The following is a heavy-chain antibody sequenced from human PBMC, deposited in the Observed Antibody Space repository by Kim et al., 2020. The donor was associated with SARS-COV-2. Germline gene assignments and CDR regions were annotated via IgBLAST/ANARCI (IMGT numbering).Heavy chain of an antibody. CDR2: ISYDGSIK. CDR1: GFTFNNYA. J-gene: IGHJ3*01. V-gene: IGHV3-30*18. CDR3: AKSIDFFWFKKGLNAFD. Sequence: GGSLRLSCGASGFTFNNYAMHWVRQAPGKGMEWVAVISYDGSIKYYADSVKGQFTVSRDSSHNTLYLQMRSLRPEDTALYYCAKSIDFFWFKKGLNAFD. D-gene: IGHD3-10*01.